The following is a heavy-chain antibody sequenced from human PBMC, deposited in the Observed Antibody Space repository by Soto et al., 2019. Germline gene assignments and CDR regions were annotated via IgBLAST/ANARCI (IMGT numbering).Heavy chain of an antibody. D-gene: IGHD3-22*01. CDR3: ARDREYYYDTSGYLIDY. J-gene: IGHJ4*02. V-gene: IGHV3-20*04. Sequence: PGGSLRLSCAASGFTFGDYGMSWVRQAPGKGLEWVSGINWNGGSTGYADSVKGRFTISRDNAKNSLYLQMNSLRAEDTALYYCARDREYYYDTSGYLIDYWGQGTLVTVSS. CDR2: INWNGGST. CDR1: GFTFGDYG.